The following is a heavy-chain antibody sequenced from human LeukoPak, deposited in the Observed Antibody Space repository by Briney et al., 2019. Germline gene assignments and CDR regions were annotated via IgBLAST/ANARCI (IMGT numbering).Heavy chain of an antibody. Sequence: GGFLRLSCAASVFTFSSYGMNWVRQAPWKGLEWVSYISSSSSTIYYADSVKGRFTISRDNAKNSLYLQMNSLRDEDTAVYYCARGGDGPSRHWGQGTLVTVSS. CDR2: ISSSSSTI. CDR1: VFTFSSYG. V-gene: IGHV3-48*02. J-gene: IGHJ4*02. D-gene: IGHD5-24*01. CDR3: ARGGDGPSRH.